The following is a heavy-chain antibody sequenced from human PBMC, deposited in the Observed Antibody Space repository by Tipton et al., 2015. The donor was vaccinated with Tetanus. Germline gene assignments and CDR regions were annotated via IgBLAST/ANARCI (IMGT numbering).Heavy chain of an antibody. V-gene: IGHV4-39*07. CDR3: TRDPYYGGYGWFDP. Sequence: TLSLTCTVSGASSTSGDYYWAWLRQPPGKGPEWIGSIYYTGSTYYNPSLKSRVTISEDTSKNQFSLKLTSATAADTAVYYCTRDPYYGGYGWFDPWGQGALVSVSA. D-gene: IGHD2-21*01. CDR2: IYYTGST. CDR1: GASSTSGDYY. J-gene: IGHJ5*02.